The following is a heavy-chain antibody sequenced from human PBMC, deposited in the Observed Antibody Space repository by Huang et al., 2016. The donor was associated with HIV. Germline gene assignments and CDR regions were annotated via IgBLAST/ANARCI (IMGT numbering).Heavy chain of an antibody. CDR1: GGTFTTYT. Sequence: QVQLVQSGAEVKTPGSSVKVSCKASGGTFTTYTITWVRQAPEQGLEWMGGIIPSIGTPNYAQKFQGRVTITADESTSTAYMELSSLRSEDTAVYYCAREYYYDNSGYYFDYWGQGTLVTVSS. D-gene: IGHD3-22*01. J-gene: IGHJ4*02. CDR2: IIPSIGTP. CDR3: AREYYYDNSGYYFDY. V-gene: IGHV1-69*13.